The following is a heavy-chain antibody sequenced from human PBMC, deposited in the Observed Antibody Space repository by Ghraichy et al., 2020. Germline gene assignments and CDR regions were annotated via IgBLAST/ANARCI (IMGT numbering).Heavy chain of an antibody. V-gene: IGHV2-5*02. CDR1: GFSLSTSGVG. J-gene: IGHJ5*02. Sequence: SGPTLVKPTQTLTLTCTFSGFSLSTSGVGVGWIRQPPGKALEWLALIYWDDDKRYSPSLKSRLTITKDTSKNQVVLTMTNMDPVDTATYYCAHRLVGSGSYGERWFDPWGQGTLVTVSS. CDR3: AHRLVGSGSYGERWFDP. CDR2: IYWDDDK. D-gene: IGHD1-26*01.